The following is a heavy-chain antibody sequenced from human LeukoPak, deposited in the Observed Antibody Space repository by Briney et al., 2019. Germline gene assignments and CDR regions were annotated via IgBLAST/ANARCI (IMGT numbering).Heavy chain of an antibody. CDR2: ISGSGGST. Sequence: PGGTLRLSCAASGFTFSSYGMSWVRQAPGKGLEWVSGISGSGGSTYYAASVKGRFTISRDNSKNTLYLQMNSLRAEDTAVYYCAKELTMFRGVTPYYFDYWGQGTLVTVSS. CDR1: GFTFSSYG. D-gene: IGHD3-10*01. J-gene: IGHJ4*02. V-gene: IGHV3-23*01. CDR3: AKELTMFRGVTPYYFDY.